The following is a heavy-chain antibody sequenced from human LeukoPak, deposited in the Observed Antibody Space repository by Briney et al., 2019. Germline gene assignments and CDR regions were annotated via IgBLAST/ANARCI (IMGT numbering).Heavy chain of an antibody. V-gene: IGHV3-43*01. J-gene: IGHJ4*02. CDR2: ISWDGGST. D-gene: IGHD4-23*01. CDR1: GFTFDDYT. CDR3: AKDTIPYDFGGNSLAA. Sequence: PGGSLRLSCAASGFTFDDYTMHWVRQAPGKGLEWVSLISWDGGSTYYGDSVKGRFTISRDNNKNSLNLQMNGLRTEDTALYYCAKDTIPYDFGGNSLAAWGQGTLVTVSS.